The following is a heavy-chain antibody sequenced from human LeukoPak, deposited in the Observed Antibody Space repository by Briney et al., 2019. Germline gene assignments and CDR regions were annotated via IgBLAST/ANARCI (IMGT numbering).Heavy chain of an antibody. Sequence: SETLSLTCTVSGGSISSSDSYWGWIRQPPGKGLEWIGSMYYSGSTYYNPSLQSRVTISVDTSNHEFSLKLTSVTAADTAVYYCARAGGSVGWYGTIDSWGQGTLVTVSS. V-gene: IGHV4-39*07. CDR3: ARAGGSVGWYGTIDS. D-gene: IGHD6-19*01. CDR1: GGSISSSDSY. J-gene: IGHJ4*02. CDR2: MYYSGST.